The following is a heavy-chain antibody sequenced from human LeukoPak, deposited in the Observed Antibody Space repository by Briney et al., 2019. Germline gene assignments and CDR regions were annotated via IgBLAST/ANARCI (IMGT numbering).Heavy chain of an antibody. CDR2: IIAYNGNT. Sequence: YTFTXXGXXXVRXAPXQGXXXXGLIIAYNGNTNYPQKLQGRVTMTTDTSTSTACMELRSLRSDDTAVYYCAREPPGRAVAGSWGQGTLVTVSS. D-gene: IGHD6-19*01. V-gene: IGHV1-18*01. CDR3: AREPPGRAVAGS. CDR1: YTFTXXG. J-gene: IGHJ4*02.